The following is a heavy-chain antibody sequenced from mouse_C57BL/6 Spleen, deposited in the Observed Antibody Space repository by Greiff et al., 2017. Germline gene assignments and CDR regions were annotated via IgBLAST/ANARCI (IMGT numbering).Heavy chain of an antibody. CDR2: IDPSDSET. D-gene: IGHD2-4*01. CDR3: ASYDYDGYYFDY. Sequence: QVHVKQPGAELVRPGSSVKLSCKASGYTFTSYWMHWVKQRPIQGLEWIGNIDPSDSETHYNQKFKDKATLTVDKSSSTAYMQLSSLTSEDSAVYYCASYDYDGYYFDYWGQGTTLTVSS. CDR1: GYTFTSYW. V-gene: IGHV1-52*01. J-gene: IGHJ2*01.